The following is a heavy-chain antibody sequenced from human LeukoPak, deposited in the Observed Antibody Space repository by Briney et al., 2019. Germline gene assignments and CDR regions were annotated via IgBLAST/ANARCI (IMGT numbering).Heavy chain of an antibody. V-gene: IGHV3-53*01. Sequence: GGSLRLSCAASGFTVNSNYMSWVRQAPGKGLEWVSVIYSGGSTYYADPVKGRFTISRDISKNTLYLQMNSLRAEDTAVYYCARDQSSHYFDSDLRGAFDIWGQGTMVTVSS. J-gene: IGHJ3*02. CDR3: ARDQSSHYFDSDLRGAFDI. D-gene: IGHD3-22*01. CDR1: GFTVNSNY. CDR2: IYSGGST.